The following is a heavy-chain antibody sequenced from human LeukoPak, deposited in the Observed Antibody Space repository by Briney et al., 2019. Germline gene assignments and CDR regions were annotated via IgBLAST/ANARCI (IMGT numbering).Heavy chain of an antibody. CDR2: IHYSGNT. Sequence: SETLSLTCTVSGGSISGNNYSWGWIRQPPGKGLELIGTIHYSGNTHYNSSLKGRVTISVDTSKNQFSLKLSSVTAADTAVYYCMRQPSAAASNFYYGLDVWGQGTTVTVSS. D-gene: IGHD6-13*01. J-gene: IGHJ6*02. CDR3: MRQPSAAASNFYYGLDV. V-gene: IGHV4-39*01. CDR1: GGSISGNNYS.